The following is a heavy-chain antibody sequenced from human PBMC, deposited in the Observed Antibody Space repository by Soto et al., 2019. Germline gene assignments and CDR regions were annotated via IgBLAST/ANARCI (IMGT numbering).Heavy chain of an antibody. V-gene: IGHV1-69*13. CDR2: IIPIFGTA. J-gene: IGHJ4*02. CDR3: ARDPPLYYYDSSGYSYGNYFDY. CDR1: GGTFSSYA. Sequence: SVKVSCKASGGTFSSYAISWVRQAPGQGLEWMGGIIPIFGTANYAQKFQGRVTTTADESTSTAYMELSSLRSEDTAVYYCARDPPLYYYDSSGYSYGNYFDYWGQGTLVTVSS. D-gene: IGHD3-22*01.